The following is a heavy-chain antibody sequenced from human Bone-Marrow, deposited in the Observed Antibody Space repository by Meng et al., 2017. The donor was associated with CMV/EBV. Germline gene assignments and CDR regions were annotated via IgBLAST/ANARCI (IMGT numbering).Heavy chain of an antibody. D-gene: IGHD3-10*01. CDR3: ARLRITMVRGRGYYYHGLDV. J-gene: IGHJ6*02. V-gene: IGHV4-34*01. CDR2: INHSGST. Sequence: GSLRLSCVVFGESFSGHYWSWIRQPPGKGLEWIGEINHSGSTTSNPSLKSRLTISVDTSKSQFSLRLTSGTAADAAVYYCARLRITMVRGRGYYYHGLDVWGQGTTVTVSS. CDR1: GESFSGHY.